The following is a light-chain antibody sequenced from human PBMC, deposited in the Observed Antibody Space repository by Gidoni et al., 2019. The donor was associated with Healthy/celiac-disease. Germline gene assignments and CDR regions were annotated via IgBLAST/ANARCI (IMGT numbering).Light chain of an antibody. V-gene: IGKV3-15*01. J-gene: IGKJ2*04. CDR3: QQYNNWPPCS. CDR2: GAS. CDR1: QSVSSN. Sequence: EIVMTQPPATLSVSPGERATLSCRASQSVSSNLAWYQQKPVQAPRLLIYGASTRATGIPARFSGSGSGTEFTLTISSLQSEDFAVYYCQQYNNWPPCSFGQGTKLEIK.